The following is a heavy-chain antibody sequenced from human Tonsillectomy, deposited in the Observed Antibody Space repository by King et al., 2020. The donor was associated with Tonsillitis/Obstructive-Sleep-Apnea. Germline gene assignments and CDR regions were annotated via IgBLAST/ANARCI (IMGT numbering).Heavy chain of an antibody. V-gene: IGHV3-21*01. CDR3: ARDGDHYGSVIFGDAFDM. CDR2: ISDSSRYI. D-gene: IGHD3-10*01. Sequence: VQLVESGGGLVKPGGSLRLSCAASGFTFSSYSMNWVRQAPGKGLEWVASISDSSRYIYYADSMKGRFTISRDNAKNSLYLQMNSLRAEDTAVYYCARDGDHYGSVIFGDAFDMWGQGTMVTVSS. CDR1: GFTFSSYS. J-gene: IGHJ3*02.